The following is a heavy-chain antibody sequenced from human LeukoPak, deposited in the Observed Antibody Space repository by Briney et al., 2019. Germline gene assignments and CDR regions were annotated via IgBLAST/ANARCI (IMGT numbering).Heavy chain of an antibody. CDR1: GYSISSGYY. V-gene: IGHV4-38-2*02. CDR2: IYYSGST. J-gene: IGHJ4*02. Sequence: SETLSLTCTVSGYSISSGYYWGWIRQPPGKGLEWIGSIYYSGSTYYNPSLKSRVTISVDTSKNQFSLKLSSVTAADTAVYYCAGLLGIAVAYFDYWGQGTLVTVSS. CDR3: AGLLGIAVAYFDY. D-gene: IGHD6-19*01.